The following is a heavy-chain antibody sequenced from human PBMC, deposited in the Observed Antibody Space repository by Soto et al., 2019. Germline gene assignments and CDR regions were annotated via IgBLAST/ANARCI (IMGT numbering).Heavy chain of an antibody. CDR1: GGSISSYY. D-gene: IGHD1-1*01. CDR2: IYYSGST. V-gene: IGHV4-59*01. Sequence: SETLSLTCTVSGGSISSYYWGWIRQPPGKGLEWIGYIYYSGSTNYNPSLKSRVTISVDTSKNKLSLKRSSVTAAATAVSYCAASPYNRRFDYWGQGTLVTVCS. J-gene: IGHJ4*02. CDR3: AASPYNRRFDY.